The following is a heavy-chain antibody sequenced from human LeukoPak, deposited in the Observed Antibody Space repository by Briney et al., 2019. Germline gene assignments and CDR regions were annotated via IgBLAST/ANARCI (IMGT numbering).Heavy chain of an antibody. J-gene: IGHJ6*03. CDR3: ARRSPAVGCSSTSCYYYYYYYYMDV. Sequence: PGGSLRLSCAASGFTFSSYWMSWVRQAPGKGLEWVANIKQDGSETYYVDSVKGRFTISRDNAKNSLYLQMNSLRAEDTAVYYCARRSPAVGCSSTSCYYYYYYYYMDVWGKGTTVTISS. CDR1: GFTFSSYW. V-gene: IGHV3-7*01. D-gene: IGHD2-2*01. CDR2: IKQDGSET.